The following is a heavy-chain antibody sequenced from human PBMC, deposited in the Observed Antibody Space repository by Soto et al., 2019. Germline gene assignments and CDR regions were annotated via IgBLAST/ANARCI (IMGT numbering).Heavy chain of an antibody. CDR2: ISSNGGNT. CDR1: EFTFSSYA. J-gene: IGHJ6*03. D-gene: IGHD3-3*01. Sequence: GGSLRLSCAASEFTFSSYAMHWVRQAPGKGLEYVSGISSNGGNTYYANSVKGRFTISRDNSKNTLYLQMGSLRAEDMAVYYCARGSIFGVVINYYYMDVWGKGTTVTVSS. CDR3: ARGSIFGVVINYYYMDV. V-gene: IGHV3-64*01.